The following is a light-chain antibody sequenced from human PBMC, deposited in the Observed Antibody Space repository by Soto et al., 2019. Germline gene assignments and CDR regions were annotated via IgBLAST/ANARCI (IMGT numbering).Light chain of an antibody. CDR1: HSVSSK. CDR3: QQYNDWPPQLT. V-gene: IGKV3-15*01. CDR2: GAS. Sequence: EIVMTQSPATLSVSVGKRATLSCRASHSVSSKLAWYQQKPGQAPRLLIYGASTRATDIPARFSGSGSGTEFTLTISSLQSEDFAVYYCQQYNDWPPQLTFGGGTKVEIK. J-gene: IGKJ4*01.